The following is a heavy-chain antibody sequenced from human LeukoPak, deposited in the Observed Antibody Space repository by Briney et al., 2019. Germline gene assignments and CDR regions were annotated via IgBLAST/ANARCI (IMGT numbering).Heavy chain of an antibody. Sequence: SGTLSLTCAVSGGSISSSNWWSWVRQPPGKGLGWIGEIYHSGSTNYNPSLKSRVTISVDKSKNQFSLKLSSVTAADTAVYYCARDVITGTTQEGAFDIWGQGTMVTVSS. CDR3: ARDVITGTTQEGAFDI. CDR1: GGSISSSNW. J-gene: IGHJ3*02. D-gene: IGHD1-7*01. V-gene: IGHV4-4*02. CDR2: IYHSGST.